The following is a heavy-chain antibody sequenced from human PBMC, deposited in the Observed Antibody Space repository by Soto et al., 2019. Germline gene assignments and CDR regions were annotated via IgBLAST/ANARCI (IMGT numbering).Heavy chain of an antibody. J-gene: IGHJ4*02. V-gene: IGHV3-11*06. Sequence: PGGSLRLSCTASGFTFSNYYMSGIRRAPGKGLEWVSYSSNSGTYTRYADSVKGRFSISGDTAKNSLYLQISNLRGGDTPTYYFARSGDNFSLLGYWGRGTPVRVSS. CDR1: GFTFSNYY. CDR2: SSNSGTYT. D-gene: IGHD1-1*01. CDR3: ARSGDNFSLLGY.